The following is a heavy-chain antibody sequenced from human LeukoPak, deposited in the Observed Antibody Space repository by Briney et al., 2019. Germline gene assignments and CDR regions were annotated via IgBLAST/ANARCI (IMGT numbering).Heavy chain of an antibody. J-gene: IGHJ4*02. Sequence: GGALRPSFSAPWFPVRSKYMSWGRPAPGKGVGWVSVFYCGGSTYYADSVKGRFTISRDNSKNTLYLQMNSLRAEDTAVYYCAAFSAWGQGTLVTVSS. CDR1: WFPVRSKY. CDR2: FYCGGST. V-gene: IGHV3-53*01. D-gene: IGHD2/OR15-2a*01. CDR3: AAFSA.